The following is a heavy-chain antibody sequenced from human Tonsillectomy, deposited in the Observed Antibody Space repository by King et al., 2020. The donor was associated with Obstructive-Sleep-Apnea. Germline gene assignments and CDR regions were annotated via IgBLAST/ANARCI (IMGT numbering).Heavy chain of an antibody. D-gene: IGHD6-19*01. J-gene: IGHJ4*02. V-gene: IGHV3-7*04. Sequence: VQLVESGGGLVQPGGSLRLSCAASGLTFSRYWMNWVRQTPGKGLEWVANIKQDGSEKYYVDSVKGRFTVSRDNAKNSLYLQMNSLRAEDTAVYYCVGGGGWLPDYWCQGTLVTVSS. CDR3: VGGGGWLPDY. CDR1: GLTFSRYW. CDR2: IKQDGSEK.